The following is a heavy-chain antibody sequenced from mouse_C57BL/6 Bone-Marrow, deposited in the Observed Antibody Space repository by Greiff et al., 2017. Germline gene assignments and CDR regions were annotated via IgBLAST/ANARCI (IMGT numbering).Heavy chain of an antibody. CDR2: ISSGGSYT. Sequence: EVMLVESGGDLVKPGGSLNLSCAASGFTFSSYGMSWFRQTPDKRLEWFATISSGGSYTYYPDSVTGRFTISRDNAKNTLYLHMSSLKSEDTAMYYCARQALRSGDYWGQGTSVTVSS. J-gene: IGHJ4*01. CDR3: ARQALRSGDY. V-gene: IGHV5-6*01. CDR1: GFTFSSYG.